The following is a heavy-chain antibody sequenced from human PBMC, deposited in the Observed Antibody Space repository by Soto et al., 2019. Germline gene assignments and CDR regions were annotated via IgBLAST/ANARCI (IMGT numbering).Heavy chain of an antibody. CDR1: GGSFSGYY. CDR2: INHSGST. D-gene: IGHD6-13*01. CDR3: ARAYSSSWLQNFDY. Sequence: PLETLSLTCAVYGGSFSGYYWSWIRQPPGKGLEWIGEINHSGSTNYNPSLKSRVTISVDTSKNQFSLKLSSVTAADTAVYYCARAYSSSWLQNFDYWGQGTLVTVSS. J-gene: IGHJ4*02. V-gene: IGHV4-34*01.